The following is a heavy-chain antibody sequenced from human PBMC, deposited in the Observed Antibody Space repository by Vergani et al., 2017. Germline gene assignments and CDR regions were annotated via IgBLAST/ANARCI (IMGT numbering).Heavy chain of an antibody. Sequence: QVQLVESGGGVVQPGRSLRLSCAASGFTFSSYAMHWVRQAPGKGLEWVAVISYDGSNKYYADSVKGRFTISRDNCKNTLSLQMNSLGAEDTAVYYCARARGVAYYDYICGSYRSLGAFDIWGQGTMVTVSS. CDR1: GFTFSSYA. D-gene: IGHD3-16*02. J-gene: IGHJ3*02. CDR2: ISYDGSNK. V-gene: IGHV3-30-3*01. CDR3: ARARGVAYYDYICGSYRSLGAFDI.